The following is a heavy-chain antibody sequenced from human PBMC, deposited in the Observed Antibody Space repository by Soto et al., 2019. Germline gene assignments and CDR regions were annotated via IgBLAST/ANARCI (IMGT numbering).Heavy chain of an antibody. CDR3: ARAYGGNPALFDP. V-gene: IGHV3-53*01. D-gene: IGHD4-17*01. J-gene: IGHJ5*02. CDR1: GLTVSSDY. CDR2: IYTSGST. Sequence: EVQLVESGGGLIQPGGSLRLSCAASGLTVSSDYMSWVRQAPGKGLEWVSVIYTSGSTYYADSVKGRFTFSRDNSKNTLYLQMNSLRAEDTAVYYCARAYGGNPALFDPWGQGTLVTVSS.